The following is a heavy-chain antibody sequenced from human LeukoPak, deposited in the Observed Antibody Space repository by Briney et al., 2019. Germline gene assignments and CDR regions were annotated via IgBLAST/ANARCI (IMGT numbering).Heavy chain of an antibody. J-gene: IGHJ4*02. CDR1: GGTFSSYA. CDR3: ARGGDPDCSSTSCYTPVDY. CDR2: ISAYNGNT. D-gene: IGHD2-2*02. V-gene: IGHV1-18*01. Sequence: ASVKVSCKASGGTFSSYAISWVRQAPGQGLEWMGWISAYNGNTNYAQKLQGRVTMTADTSTSTAYMELRSLRSDDTAVYYCARGGDPDCSSTSCYTPVDYWGQGTLVTVSS.